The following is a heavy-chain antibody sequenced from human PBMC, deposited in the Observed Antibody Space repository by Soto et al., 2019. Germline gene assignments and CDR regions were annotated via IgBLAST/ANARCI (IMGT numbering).Heavy chain of an antibody. J-gene: IGHJ4*02. CDR1: GGTFSSYT. CDR3: ARLLAPGVSGYFDY. Sequence: QVQLVQSGAEVKKPGSSVKVSCKASGGTFSSYTISWVRQAPGQGLEWMGRIIPILGIANYAQKFQGRVTITADKATSTAYRELSSLRSEDTAVYYCARLLAPGVSGYFDYWGQGTLVTVSS. CDR2: IIPILGIA. D-gene: IGHD6-19*01. V-gene: IGHV1-69*02.